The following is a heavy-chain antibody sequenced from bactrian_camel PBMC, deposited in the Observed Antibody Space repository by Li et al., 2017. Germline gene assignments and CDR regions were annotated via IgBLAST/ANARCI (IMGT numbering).Heavy chain of an antibody. CDR3: VAERYGGCALVSNYGY. Sequence: HVQLVESGGGSVQVGGSLRLSCKWNYWPSSRKCLAWFRQGPGKEREGVASISGDGRTTYGDSVKGRFTISRDKSKNKLFLQMNNLKPEDTARYYCVAERYGGCALVSNYGYWGQGTQVTVS. CDR1: NYWPSSRKC. J-gene: IGHJ6*01. CDR2: ISGDGRT. D-gene: IGHD2*01. V-gene: IGHV3S53*01.